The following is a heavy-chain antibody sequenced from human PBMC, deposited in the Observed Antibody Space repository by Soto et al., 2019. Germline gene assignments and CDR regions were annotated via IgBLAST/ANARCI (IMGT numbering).Heavy chain of an antibody. CDR2: MNPNSGNT. CDR1: GYTLTSYD. J-gene: IGHJ4*02. V-gene: IGHV1-8*01. Sequence: ASVKVSCTASGYTLTSYDINWVRQATGQGLEWMGWMNPNSGNTNYAQKFQGRVTMTTDTSTSTAYMELRSLRSDDTAVYYCARDRGYSGYGDYWGQGTLVTVSS. CDR3: ARDRGYSGYGDY. D-gene: IGHD5-12*01.